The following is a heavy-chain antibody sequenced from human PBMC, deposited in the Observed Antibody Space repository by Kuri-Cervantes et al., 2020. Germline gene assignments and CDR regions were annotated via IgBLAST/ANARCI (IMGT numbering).Heavy chain of an antibody. D-gene: IGHD1-14*01. Sequence: SGPTLVKPTETLTLTCTFSGFSLSTSGVGVGWIRQPPGKALEWLAIIYWDDDKRYSPSLKSRVAIIKDTSKNQVVLTMTNMDPVDTATYYCAHSITDITLIRGIIVKTGGYYYMDVWGKGATVTISS. CDR2: IYWDDDK. CDR3: AHSITDITLIRGIIVKTGGYYYMDV. CDR1: GFSLSTSGVG. J-gene: IGHJ6*03. V-gene: IGHV2-5*02.